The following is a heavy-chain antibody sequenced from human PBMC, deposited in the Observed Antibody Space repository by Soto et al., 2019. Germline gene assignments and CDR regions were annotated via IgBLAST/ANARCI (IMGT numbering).Heavy chain of an antibody. CDR2: IIPIFGTA. Sequence: QVQLVQSGAEVKKPGSSVKVSCKASGGTFSSYAISWVRQAPGQGLEWMGGIIPIFGTANYAQKLQCRVTITADKSTSTAYMELSSLRSEHTAVYYCARDGAMRVAARPDLPPPVGYYYYYGMDVWGQGTTVTVSS. V-gene: IGHV1-69*06. CDR3: ARDGAMRVAARPDLPPPVGYYYYYGMDV. D-gene: IGHD6-6*01. J-gene: IGHJ6*02. CDR1: GGTFSSYA.